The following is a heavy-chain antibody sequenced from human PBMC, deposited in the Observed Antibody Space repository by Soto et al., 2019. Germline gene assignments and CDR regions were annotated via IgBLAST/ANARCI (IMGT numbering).Heavy chain of an antibody. V-gene: IGHV1-69*12. CDR3: ARQGGLTTVAKQYFQH. J-gene: IGHJ1*01. Sequence: QVQMVQSGAEVKKPGSSVKVSCKASGGTFSSYAISWVRQAPGQGLEWMGGIIPIFGTANYAQKFQGRVTITADEATSTAYMELSSLRSEDTAVYYCARQGGLTTVAKQYFQHWGQGTLVTVSS. D-gene: IGHD4-17*01. CDR2: IIPIFGTA. CDR1: GGTFSSYA.